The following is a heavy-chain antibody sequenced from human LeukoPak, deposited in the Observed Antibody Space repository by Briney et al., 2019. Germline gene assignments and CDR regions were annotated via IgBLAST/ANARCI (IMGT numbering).Heavy chain of an antibody. V-gene: IGHV5-51*01. CDR3: ARHPYYSSSWYGGDAFDI. J-gene: IGHJ3*02. CDR2: IYPGDSDT. CDR1: GYSFTSYW. D-gene: IGHD6-13*01. Sequence: GESLKISCKGFGYSFTSYWIGWVRQMPGKGLECMGIIYPGDSDTRYSPSFQGQVTISADKSISTAYLQWSSLKASDTAMYYCARHPYYSSSWYGGDAFDIWGQGTMVTVSS.